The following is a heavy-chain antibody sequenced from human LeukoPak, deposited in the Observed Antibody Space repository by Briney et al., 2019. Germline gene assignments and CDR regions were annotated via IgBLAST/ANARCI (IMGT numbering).Heavy chain of an antibody. D-gene: IGHD5-18*01. J-gene: IGHJ4*02. V-gene: IGHV3-7*01. Sequence: GGSLRLSCAASGFTFSSYWMSWVRQAPGKGLEWVANIKQDGSEKYYVDSVKGRFTISRDNAKNSLYLQMNSLRAEDTAVYYCARAGDSRSYGLGYFDYWGQGTLVTVSS. CDR3: ARAGDSRSYGLGYFDY. CDR1: GFTFSSYW. CDR2: IKQDGSEK.